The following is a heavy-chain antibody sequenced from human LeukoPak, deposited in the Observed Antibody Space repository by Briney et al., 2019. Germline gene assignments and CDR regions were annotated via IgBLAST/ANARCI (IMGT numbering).Heavy chain of an antibody. J-gene: IGHJ5*02. D-gene: IGHD3-10*01. V-gene: IGHV4-59*01. CDR3: ARAPRITMVRGVCWFDP. CDR2: IYYSGST. Sequence: SETLSLTCTVSGGSTSSYYWSWIWHPPGEGLERIGYIYYSGSTNYNPSLKSRVTISVDTSKNQFFLKLSSVTAADTAVYYCARAPRITMVRGVCWFDPWGQGTLVTVSS. CDR1: GGSTSSYY.